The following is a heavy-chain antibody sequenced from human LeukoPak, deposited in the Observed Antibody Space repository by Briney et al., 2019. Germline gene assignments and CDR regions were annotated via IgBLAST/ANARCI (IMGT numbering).Heavy chain of an antibody. Sequence: GGSLRLSCAASGFTFEDYGVSWVRQAPGKGLEWVSGISWNGGTTSYADSVQGRFTISRDNANNSLYLQMNSLRAEDTALYYCARGFYGSGGYYPYYFDYWGQGTLVTVS. V-gene: IGHV3-20*04. D-gene: IGHD3-10*01. CDR3: ARGFYGSGGYYPYYFDY. CDR1: GFTFEDYG. J-gene: IGHJ4*02. CDR2: ISWNGGTT.